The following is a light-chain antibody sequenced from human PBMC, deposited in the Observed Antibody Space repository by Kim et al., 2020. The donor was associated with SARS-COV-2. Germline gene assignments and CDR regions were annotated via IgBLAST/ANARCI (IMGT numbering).Light chain of an antibody. CDR2: GNI. V-gene: IGLV1-44*01. CDR3: ATWDDSLNAWV. CDR1: TSNIGSYT. Sequence: GQSVRISCSGSTSNIGSYTVHWYRQFPGTAPTLLIYGNIQRPSGVPDRFSGSKSGTSASLAISGLQSEDEAEYYCATWDDSLNAWVFGGGTQLTVL. J-gene: IGLJ3*02.